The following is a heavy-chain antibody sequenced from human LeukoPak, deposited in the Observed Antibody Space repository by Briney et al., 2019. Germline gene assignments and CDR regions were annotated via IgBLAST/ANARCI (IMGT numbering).Heavy chain of an antibody. CDR3: AKDLGIAAVGTVY. CDR1: GFTFTSYA. Sequence: GGSLRLSCAASGFTFTSYAMTWVRQAPGKGLEWVSAITVSGDSTYYADSVKGRFTISRDNSKNTLYLQMNSLRAEDTAVYYCAKDLGIAAVGTVYWGQGTLVTVSS. D-gene: IGHD6-13*01. J-gene: IGHJ4*02. V-gene: IGHV3-23*01. CDR2: ITVSGDST.